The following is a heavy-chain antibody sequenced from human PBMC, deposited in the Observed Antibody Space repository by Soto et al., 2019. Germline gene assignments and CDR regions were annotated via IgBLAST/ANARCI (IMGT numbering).Heavy chain of an antibody. J-gene: IGHJ4*02. CDR2: ISSGRHLK. CDR3: AGFSARNNYGDVFDY. Sequence: GRSLRLSCAASGFTFSTYSMNWVRQAPGKGLEWVPPISSGRHLKYYADSVQGRFIISRDNDKNSLYQQMHSLRAEDTAVYYCAGFSARNNYGDVFDYWGQGTLVTIAS. CDR1: GFTFSTYS. D-gene: IGHD4-17*01. V-gene: IGHV3-21*01.